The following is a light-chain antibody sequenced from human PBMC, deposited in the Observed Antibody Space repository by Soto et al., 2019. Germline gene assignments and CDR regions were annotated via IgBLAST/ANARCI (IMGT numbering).Light chain of an antibody. CDR1: SSNIGTNV. V-gene: IGLV1-44*01. CDR2: HNR. CDR3: AAWDDSLNGPI. Sequence: QSVLTQPPSASGTPGQRVTISCSGSSSNIGTNVVNWYQQLPGTAPKLLIFHNRERPSGIPDRFSGSKSGTSASLAISGLQSEDEADYYCAAWDDSLNGPIFGGGTKLTVL. J-gene: IGLJ2*01.